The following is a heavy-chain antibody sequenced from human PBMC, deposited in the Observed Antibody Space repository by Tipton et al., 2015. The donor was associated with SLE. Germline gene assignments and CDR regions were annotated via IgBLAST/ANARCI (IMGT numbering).Heavy chain of an antibody. V-gene: IGHV4-34*01. CDR1: GGSFSGYY. D-gene: IGHD2-2*01. J-gene: IGHJ5*02. CDR3: ARVVPAAIGWFDP. CDR2: INHSGST. Sequence: TLSITCAVYGGSFSGYYWSWIRQPPGKGLEWIGEINHSGSTNYNPSLKSRVTISVDTSKNQFSLKLSSVTAADTAVYYCARVVPAAIGWFDPWGQGTRVTVSS.